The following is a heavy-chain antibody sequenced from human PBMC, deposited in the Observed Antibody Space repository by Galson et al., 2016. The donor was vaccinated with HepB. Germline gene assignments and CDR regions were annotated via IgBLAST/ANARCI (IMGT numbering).Heavy chain of an antibody. J-gene: IGHJ4*02. V-gene: IGHV3-7*01. Sequence: SLRLSCAVSGFTFSQYWMSWVRQAPGKGLEWVANIKQGGSEKYYVDSVKGRFTISRDNTKSSLYLQMDSLRVEDTSVYYCARVQSSWYYFDSWGRGTLVTVSS. CDR1: GFTFSQYW. CDR2: IKQGGSEK. CDR3: ARVQSSWYYFDS.